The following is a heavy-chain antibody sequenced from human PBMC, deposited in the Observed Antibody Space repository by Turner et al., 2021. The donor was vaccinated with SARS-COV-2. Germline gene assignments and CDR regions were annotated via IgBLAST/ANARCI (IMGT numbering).Heavy chain of an antibody. CDR3: ARDHIAASHAFDI. D-gene: IGHD6-13*01. V-gene: IGHV3-74*01. J-gene: IGHJ3*02. Sequence: EVQLVKPGAGLVQLGGSLRLSCAASGFTFSSYWMHGVRKAAGKWLVWVSRIKSDGSSTSYADAVKGRFTISRDNAKNTLYLQMNSLSAEDTAVYYCARDHIAASHAFDIWGQGTMVTVSS. CDR1: GFTFSSYW. CDR2: IKSDGSST.